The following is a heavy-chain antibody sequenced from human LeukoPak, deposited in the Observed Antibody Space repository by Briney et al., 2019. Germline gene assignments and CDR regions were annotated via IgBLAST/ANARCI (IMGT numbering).Heavy chain of an antibody. CDR3: ARETPSADAAFDY. J-gene: IGHJ4*02. CDR2: IWYDGSKK. Sequence: GGSLRLSCAASGFTFSDYYMSWIRQAPGKGLEWVAVIWYDGSKKYYADSVKGRFTISRDNSKNTLDLQMNSLRAEDTAVYYCARETPSADAAFDYWGQGTLVTVSS. D-gene: IGHD2-15*01. V-gene: IGHV3-33*08. CDR1: GFTFSDYY.